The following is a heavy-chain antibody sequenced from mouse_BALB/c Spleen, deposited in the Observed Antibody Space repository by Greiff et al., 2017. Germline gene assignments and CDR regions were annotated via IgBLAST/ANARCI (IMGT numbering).Heavy chain of an antibody. D-gene: IGHD2-14*01. CDR2: ISTYYGDA. J-gene: IGHJ4*01. V-gene: IGHV1S137*01. Sequence: QVHVKQSGAELVRPGVSVKISCKGSGYTFTDYAMHWVKQSHAKSLEWIGVISTYYGDASYNQKFKGKATMTVDKSSSTAYMELARLTSEDSAIYYCAREGVRNAMDYWGQGTSVTVSS. CDR3: AREGVRNAMDY. CDR1: GYTFTDYA.